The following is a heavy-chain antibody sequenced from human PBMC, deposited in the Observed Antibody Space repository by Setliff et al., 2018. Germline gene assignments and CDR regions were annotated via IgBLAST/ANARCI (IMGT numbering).Heavy chain of an antibody. D-gene: IGHD2-2*01. CDR1: GYTFTDYG. V-gene: IGHV1-18*01. Sequence: ASVKVSCKASGYTFTDYGVTWVRQAPGQGLEWVGWISPYSGNTYYAPKFQGRITMTTDTSTTTAYMELKSLRSDDTAIYYCSRLVRYCTRTSCQRLSGGEFWGQGTLVTVSS. J-gene: IGHJ4*02. CDR3: SRLVRYCTRTSCQRLSGGEF. CDR2: ISPYSGNT.